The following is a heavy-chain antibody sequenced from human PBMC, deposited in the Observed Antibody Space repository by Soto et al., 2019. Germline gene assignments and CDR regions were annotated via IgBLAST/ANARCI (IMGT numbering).Heavy chain of an antibody. J-gene: IGHJ4*02. CDR3: ARGSVDTVDSSGFHDY. CDR2: INHSGGT. V-gene: IGHV4-34*01. CDR1: GGCFCGHY. Sequence: SDSLSLTCAVCGGCFCGHYWSWIRQPPGKGREWITEINHSGGTNYKPSLKSRVTTTVDTSKNQFSLKLTSVTAADRAVYYCARGSVDTVDSSGFHDYWGQGTPVTVSS. D-gene: IGHD3-22*01.